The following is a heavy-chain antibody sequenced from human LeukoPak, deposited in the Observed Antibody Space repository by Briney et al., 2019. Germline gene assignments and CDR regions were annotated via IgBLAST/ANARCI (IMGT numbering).Heavy chain of an antibody. J-gene: IGHJ3*02. Sequence: PGGSVRLSCEASGFTFSSYALHWVRQAPGKGLERVADISGVDDRTNYADSVRGRLSISRDNSKSTVYLQMNSLRAEDTAVYYCARDGGRWLQYDAFDIWGQGTMVTVSS. CDR2: ISGVDDRT. CDR1: GFTFSSYA. D-gene: IGHD5-24*01. V-gene: IGHV3-23*01. CDR3: ARDGGRWLQYDAFDI.